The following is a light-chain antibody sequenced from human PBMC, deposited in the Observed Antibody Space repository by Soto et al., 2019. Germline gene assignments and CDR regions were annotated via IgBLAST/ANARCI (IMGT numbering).Light chain of an antibody. CDR3: ASYTSSSIYV. Sequence: QSVLTQPASVSGSPGQSITISCTGTSSDVTGYNYVYWYQQHPGKAPKLIIFEVRNRPSGVSNRFSGSKSANTAFLTISGLQAEDEAVYYCASYTSSSIYVFGAGTKVTVL. CDR2: EVR. J-gene: IGLJ1*01. CDR1: SSDVTGYNY. V-gene: IGLV2-14*01.